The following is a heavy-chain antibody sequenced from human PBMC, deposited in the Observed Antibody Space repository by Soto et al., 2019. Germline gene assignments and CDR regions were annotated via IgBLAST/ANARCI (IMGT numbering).Heavy chain of an antibody. CDR1: GYTFTSYD. Sequence: ASVKVSCKASGYTFTSYDINWVRQATGQGLEWMGWMNPNSGNTGYAQKFQGRVTMTRNTSISTAYMELSGLRSEDTAVYYCARAREYSSSSFDYWGQGTLVTVSS. V-gene: IGHV1-8*01. D-gene: IGHD6-6*01. CDR3: ARAREYSSSSFDY. J-gene: IGHJ4*02. CDR2: MNPNSGNT.